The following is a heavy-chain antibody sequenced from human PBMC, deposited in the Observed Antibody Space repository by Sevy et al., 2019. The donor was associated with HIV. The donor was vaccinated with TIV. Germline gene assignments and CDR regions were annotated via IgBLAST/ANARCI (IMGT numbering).Heavy chain of an antibody. CDR2: IYYSGGT. CDR3: ARGNSGSYGWFDP. D-gene: IGHD1-26*01. CDR1: SGSISNYY. J-gene: IGHJ5*02. V-gene: IGHV4-59*01. Sequence: SETLSLTCTVSSGSISNYYWNWIRQPPGKGLEWIGYIYYSGGTNYNPSLRSRVTMSADTSKNQFSLKLSFVTAADTAMYYCARGNSGSYGWFDPWGQGTLVTVSS.